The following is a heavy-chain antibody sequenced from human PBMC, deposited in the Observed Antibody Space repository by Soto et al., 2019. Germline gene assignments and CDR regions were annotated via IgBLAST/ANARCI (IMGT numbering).Heavy chain of an antibody. CDR1: GFTFSSYG. V-gene: IGHV3-23*01. Sequence: EVQLLESGGGLVQPGGSLRLSCATSGFTFSSYGMSWVRQAPGKGLECVSAFGGSGGKTYYADSVKGRFTISRDNPKNTLFLQMNSLRAEDTALYYCARATGSRRGFDYWGQGTLVTVSS. CDR3: ARATGSRRGFDY. CDR2: FGGSGGKT. D-gene: IGHD1-26*01. J-gene: IGHJ4*02.